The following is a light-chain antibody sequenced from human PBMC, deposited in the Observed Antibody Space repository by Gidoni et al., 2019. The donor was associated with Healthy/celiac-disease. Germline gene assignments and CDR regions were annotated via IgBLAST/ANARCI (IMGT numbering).Light chain of an antibody. Sequence: DIVLTQSPGTLSLSPGERATLSCKASQSVSRNYLVGYQQKPGQAPRLLIFGASSRATGIPDRFSGSGSGTDFTLTISRLEPEDFAVYYCQQYGSSPYTFGQGTKLEIK. CDR1: QSVSRNY. CDR2: GAS. CDR3: QQYGSSPYT. V-gene: IGKV3-20*01. J-gene: IGKJ2*01.